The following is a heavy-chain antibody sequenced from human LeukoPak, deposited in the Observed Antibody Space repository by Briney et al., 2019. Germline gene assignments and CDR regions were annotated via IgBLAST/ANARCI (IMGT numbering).Heavy chain of an antibody. V-gene: IGHV3-48*01. J-gene: IGHJ4*02. CDR1: GFTFSSYS. Sequence: GGSLRLSCAASGFTFSSYSMNWVRQAPGKGLEWVSYISSSSSTIYYADSVKGRFTISRDNAKNSLYLQMNSLRAEDTAVYYCARDRDDSSGYRSFGYWGQGTLVTVSS. CDR2: ISSSSSTI. CDR3: ARDRDDSSGYRSFGY. D-gene: IGHD3-22*01.